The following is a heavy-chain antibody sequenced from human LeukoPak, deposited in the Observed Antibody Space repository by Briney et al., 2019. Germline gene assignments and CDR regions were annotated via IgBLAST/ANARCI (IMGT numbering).Heavy chain of an antibody. CDR3: AREHAAAGH. CDR1: GGSISSSSYY. Sequence: SETLSLTCTVSGGSISSSSYYWGWIRQPPGKGLEWIGSIYYSGSTYYNPSLKSRVTISVDTSKNQFSLKLSSVTAADTAVYYCAREHAAAGHWGQGTLVTVSS. V-gene: IGHV4-39*07. D-gene: IGHD6-13*01. CDR2: IYYSGST. J-gene: IGHJ4*02.